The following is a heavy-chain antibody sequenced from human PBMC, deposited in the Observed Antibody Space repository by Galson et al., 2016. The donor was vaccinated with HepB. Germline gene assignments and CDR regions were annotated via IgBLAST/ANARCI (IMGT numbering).Heavy chain of an antibody. V-gene: IGHV1-8*01. CDR1: GYTFTSYD. CDR3: ARDLWGGDQHYYYYSGMDV. D-gene: IGHD2-21*02. CDR2: MNPNSGNT. J-gene: IGHJ6*02. Sequence: SVKVSCKASGYTFTSYDVNWVRQATGQGLEWMGWMNPNSGNTGYAQKFQGRVTMTRNTSISTAYMELSSLRSEDTAVYYCARDLWGGDQHYYYYSGMDVWVQGSTVTVSS.